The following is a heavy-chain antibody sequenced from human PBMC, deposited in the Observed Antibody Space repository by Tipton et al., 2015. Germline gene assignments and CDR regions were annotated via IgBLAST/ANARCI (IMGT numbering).Heavy chain of an antibody. V-gene: IGHV4-59*08. CDR3: ACQDYDILTRDYQTVDY. D-gene: IGHD3-9*01. CDR2: IYYSGST. J-gene: IGHJ4*02. Sequence: TLSLTCSVSGGSIDSYYWSWIRQPPGKGLDWIGYIYYSGSTNYNPSLKSRVSISVDTSKNQFSLRVRSVTAADTAVYYCACQDYDILTRDYQTVDYWGQGTLVTVSS. CDR1: GGSIDSYY.